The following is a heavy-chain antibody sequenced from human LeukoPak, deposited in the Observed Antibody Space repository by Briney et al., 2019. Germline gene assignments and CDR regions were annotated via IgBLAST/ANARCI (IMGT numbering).Heavy chain of an antibody. D-gene: IGHD6-19*01. V-gene: IGHV7-4-1*02. J-gene: IGHJ5*02. CDR3: ARRPLRIAVAGKNWFDP. Sequence: GASVKVSCKASGYTFISYAMNWVRQAPGQGLEWMGWINTNTGNPTYAQGFTGRFVFSLDTSVSTAYLQISSLKAEDTAVYYCARRPLRIAVAGKNWFDPWGQGTLVTVSS. CDR2: INTNTGNP. CDR1: GYTFISYA.